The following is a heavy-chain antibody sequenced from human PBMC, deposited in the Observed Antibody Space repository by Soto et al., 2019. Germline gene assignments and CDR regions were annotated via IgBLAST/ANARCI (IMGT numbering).Heavy chain of an antibody. J-gene: IGHJ4*02. D-gene: IGHD6-19*01. Sequence: QVQLVESGGGVVQPGRSLRLSCAASGFSFSSYGMQWVRQAPGKGLEWVAVISYDGSNKYYADSVKDRFTISRDNSKKTLCLQMNSLRADDTAGSYGVAGQYFFDYCGQGTLVTVSS. CDR3: VAGQYFFDY. V-gene: IGHV3-30*03. CDR2: ISYDGSNK. CDR1: GFSFSSYG.